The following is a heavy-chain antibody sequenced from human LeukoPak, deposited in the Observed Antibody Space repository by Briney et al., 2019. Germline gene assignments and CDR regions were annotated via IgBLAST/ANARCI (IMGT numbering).Heavy chain of an antibody. V-gene: IGHV1-2*02. CDR3: ARDRGTGYSSSWYRAYYYYYGMDV. Sequence: ASVKVSCKASGYTFTGYYMHWVRQAPGQGLEWMGWINPNSGGTNYAQKFQGRVTMTRDTSISTAYMELSRLRSDDTAVCYCARDRGTGYSSSWYRAYYYYYGMDVWGQGTTVTVSS. J-gene: IGHJ6*02. CDR2: INPNSGGT. D-gene: IGHD6-13*01. CDR1: GYTFTGYY.